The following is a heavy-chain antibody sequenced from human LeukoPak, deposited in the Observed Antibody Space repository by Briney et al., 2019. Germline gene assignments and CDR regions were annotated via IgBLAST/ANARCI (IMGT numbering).Heavy chain of an antibody. CDR1: GFTFSTSG. CDR2: ISYDGSND. V-gene: IGHV3-30*18. Sequence: GGSLRLSCAASGFTFSTSGMHWVRQAPGKGLEWVAVISYDGSNDYYADSVKGRFTISRDNSKNRLYLQMNSLRAEDTAVYYCAKGSYDVLTGLFGDDAFDIWGQGTMVTVSS. J-gene: IGHJ3*02. CDR3: AKGSYDVLTGLFGDDAFDI. D-gene: IGHD3-9*01.